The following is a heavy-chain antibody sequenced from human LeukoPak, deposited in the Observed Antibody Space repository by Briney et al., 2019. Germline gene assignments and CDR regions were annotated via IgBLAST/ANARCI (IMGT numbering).Heavy chain of an antibody. V-gene: IGHV4-59*05. CDR3: ARHYCGYSSSCGFDP. CDR1: GGSISSYY. J-gene: IGHJ5*02. D-gene: IGHD6-6*01. CDR2: IYYSGST. Sequence: SETLSLTCTVSGGSISSYYWSWIRQPPGKGLEWIGSIYYSGSTYYNPSLKSRVTISVDTSKNQFSLKLSSVTAADTAVYYCARHYCGYSSSCGFDPWGQGTLVTVSS.